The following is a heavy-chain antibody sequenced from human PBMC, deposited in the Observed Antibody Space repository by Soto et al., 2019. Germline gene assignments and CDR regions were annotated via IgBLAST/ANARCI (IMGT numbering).Heavy chain of an antibody. CDR3: ARDARFGELLWYFDY. CDR2: IIPIFGTA. CDR1: GGTFSSYA. J-gene: IGHJ4*02. Sequence: QVQLVQSGAEVKKPGSSVKVSCKASGGTFSSYAISWVRQAPGQGLEWMGGIIPIFGTANYAQKFQGRVTITAAESTSTAYMELSSLRSEDTAVYYCARDARFGELLWYFDYWGQGTLVTVSS. V-gene: IGHV1-69*12. D-gene: IGHD3-10*01.